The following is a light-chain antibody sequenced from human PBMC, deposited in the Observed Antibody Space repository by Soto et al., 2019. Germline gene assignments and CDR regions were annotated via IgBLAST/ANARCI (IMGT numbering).Light chain of an antibody. CDR1: SSDVGGYDY. CDR2: EVN. Sequence: QSALTQPASVSGSPGQSITISCTGTSSDVGGYDYVSWYQHHPGKAPQLLIYEVNNRPSGVSDRFSGSKSGNTASLTISGLQAEDEAHYYCSSYINNNTWEFGAGTQLTVL. V-gene: IGLV2-14*01. J-gene: IGLJ7*01. CDR3: SSYINNNTWE.